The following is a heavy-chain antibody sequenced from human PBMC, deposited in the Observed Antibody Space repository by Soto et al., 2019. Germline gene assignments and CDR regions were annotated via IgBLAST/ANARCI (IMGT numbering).Heavy chain of an antibody. J-gene: IGHJ4*02. CDR1: AFSVYSVY. CDR2: IYADGNT. Sequence: LRLSCVGSAFSVYSVYMSWVRQAPGKGLEWVSVIYADGNTYYAVSVKGRFTISRDNSKNTVYLQMNTLRADDTAVYYCARVHCAWALHYLGQRTLVTVSS. CDR3: ARVHCAWALHY. D-gene: IGHD1-26*01. V-gene: IGHV3-53*01.